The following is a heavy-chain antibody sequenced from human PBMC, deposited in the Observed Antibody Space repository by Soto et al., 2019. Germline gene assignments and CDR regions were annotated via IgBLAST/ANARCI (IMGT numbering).Heavy chain of an antibody. D-gene: IGHD1-26*01. CDR3: ARTPLL. J-gene: IGHJ4*02. V-gene: IGHV3-9*01. CDR2: ISWNSGSI. Sequence: WIRQLPGKGLEWVSGISWNSGSIGYADSVKGRFTISRDNAKNSLYLQMNSLRAEDTALYYCARTPLLWGQGTLVTVSS.